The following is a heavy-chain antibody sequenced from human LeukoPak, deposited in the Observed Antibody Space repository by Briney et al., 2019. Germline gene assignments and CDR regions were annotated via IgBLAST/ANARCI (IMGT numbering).Heavy chain of an antibody. CDR2: ISGSGGST. V-gene: IGHV3-23*01. CDR1: GITFSSYA. Sequence: GGSLRLSCAASGITFSSYAMSWVRQAPGKGLEWVSAISGSGGSTYYADSVRGRFTISRDNSKKTLYLQMNSLRAEDTAVYYCAKVRGDVYGGNYDYWGQGTLVTVSS. CDR3: AKVRGDVYGGNYDY. D-gene: IGHD4-23*01. J-gene: IGHJ4*02.